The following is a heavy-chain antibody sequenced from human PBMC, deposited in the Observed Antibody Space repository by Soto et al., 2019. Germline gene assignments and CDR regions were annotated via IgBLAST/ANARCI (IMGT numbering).Heavy chain of an antibody. Sequence: QVQLQESGPGLVKPSETLSLTCTVSGGTMSRYYWSWIRQPPGKGLEWIGFMYNTGSTVYNPSFKSRFTISVDTSKTQFSLKLNSVTAADTAVYYCARDLWGYCGTDCYPLDVWGQGTTVTVSS. D-gene: IGHD2-21*02. CDR3: ARDLWGYCGTDCYPLDV. CDR2: MYNTGST. V-gene: IGHV4-59*01. CDR1: GGTMSRYY. J-gene: IGHJ6*02.